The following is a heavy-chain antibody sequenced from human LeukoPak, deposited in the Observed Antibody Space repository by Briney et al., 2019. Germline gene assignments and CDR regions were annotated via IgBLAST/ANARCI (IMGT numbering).Heavy chain of an antibody. J-gene: IGHJ4*02. CDR2: IYYSGST. CDR1: GGSVSVYY. D-gene: IGHD6-19*01. V-gene: IGHV4-59*02. Sequence: SETLSLTCTVSGGSVSVYYWSWIRQPPGEGLEWIGYIYYSGSTQYNPSLRSRVTISVDTSKNHFSLKLTSVTAADTAVYYCARVGYSSGWYFHDYWGQGTLATVSS. CDR3: ARVGYSSGWYFHDY.